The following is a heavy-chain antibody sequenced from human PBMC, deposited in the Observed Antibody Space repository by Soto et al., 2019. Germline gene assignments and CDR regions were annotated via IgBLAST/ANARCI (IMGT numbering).Heavy chain of an antibody. J-gene: IGHJ4*02. D-gene: IGHD2-8*02. CDR2: INHSGST. V-gene: IGHV4-34*01. CDR1: GGSFSGYF. CDR3: ARDKITGLFDY. Sequence: SETLSLTCAVYGGSFSGYFWSWIRQPPGKGLEWIGEINHSGSTNYNPSLKSRVTISVDTSKNQFSLKLTSVTAADTAVYYCARDKITGLFDYWGQGTLVTVSS.